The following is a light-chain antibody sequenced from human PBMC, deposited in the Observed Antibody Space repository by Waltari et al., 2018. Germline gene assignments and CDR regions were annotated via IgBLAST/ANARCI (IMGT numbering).Light chain of an antibody. V-gene: IGKV3-15*01. Sequence: ETLMTQSPATLSVSLGNRATLSCRASQRVGSNLAWYLQRPGQPPRLLIYGASTRATGVPARFSGSGSGTELTLTVSSLQSEDFGIYYCQQYNDWPHTVGPGTKVDIK. CDR3: QQYNDWPHT. CDR2: GAS. CDR1: QRVGSN. J-gene: IGKJ3*01.